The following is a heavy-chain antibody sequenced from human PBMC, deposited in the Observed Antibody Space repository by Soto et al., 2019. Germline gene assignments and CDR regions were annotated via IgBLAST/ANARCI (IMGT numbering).Heavy chain of an antibody. CDR1: GYTFTSYT. CDR3: ARDHLSSPITGTTTAFDI. D-gene: IGHD1-20*01. J-gene: IGHJ3*02. CDR2: IIPILGIA. Sequence: SVKVSCKASGYTFTSYTISWVRQAPGQGLEWMGRIIPILGIANYAQKFQGRGTITADKSTSTAYMELSSLRSEDTAVYYCARDHLSSPITGTTTAFDIWGQGKMVTGSS. V-gene: IGHV1-69*04.